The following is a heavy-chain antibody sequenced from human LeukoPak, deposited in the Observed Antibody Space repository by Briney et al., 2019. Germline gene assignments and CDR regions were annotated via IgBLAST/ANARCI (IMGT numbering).Heavy chain of an antibody. Sequence: GGSLGLSCAASGFTFSSYAMSWVRQAPGKGLEWVSAISGSGGSTYYADSVKGRFTISRDNSKNTLYLQMNSLRAEDTAVYYCAHDSYSSSWYLWQGVAPDYWGQGTLVTVSS. CDR1: GFTFSSYA. CDR3: AHDSYSSSWYLWQGVAPDY. J-gene: IGHJ4*02. V-gene: IGHV3-23*01. D-gene: IGHD6-13*01. CDR2: ISGSGGST.